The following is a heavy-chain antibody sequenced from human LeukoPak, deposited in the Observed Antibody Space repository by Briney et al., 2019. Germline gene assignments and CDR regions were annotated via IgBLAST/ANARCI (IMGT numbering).Heavy chain of an antibody. Sequence: GGSLRLSCAASGFTFSSYWMRWVRQAPGKGLEWVSAISGSGGSTYYADSVKGRFTISRDNSKNTLYLQMNSLRAEDTAVYYCAKDPLNSHGIFDYWGQGTLVTVSS. CDR1: GFTFSSYW. V-gene: IGHV3-23*01. CDR3: AKDPLNSHGIFDY. J-gene: IGHJ4*02. CDR2: ISGSGGST. D-gene: IGHD5-18*01.